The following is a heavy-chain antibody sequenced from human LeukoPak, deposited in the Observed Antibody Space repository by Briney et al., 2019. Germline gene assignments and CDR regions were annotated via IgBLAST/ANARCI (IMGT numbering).Heavy chain of an antibody. Sequence: PGGSLRLSCAASGFTFSSYEMNRVRQAPGKGLEWVSYISSSDSTIYYADSVKGRFTISRDNSKNTLYLQMNSLRAEDTAVYYCAKDIGSLGVDSYNDYWGQGALVTVSS. D-gene: IGHD3-3*01. J-gene: IGHJ4*02. V-gene: IGHV3-48*03. CDR1: GFTFSSYE. CDR2: ISSSDSTI. CDR3: AKDIGSLGVDSYNDY.